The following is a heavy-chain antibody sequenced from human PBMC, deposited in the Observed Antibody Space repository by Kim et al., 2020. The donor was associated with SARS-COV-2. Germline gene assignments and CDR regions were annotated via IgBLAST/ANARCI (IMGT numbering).Heavy chain of an antibody. D-gene: IGHD2-2*02. V-gene: IGHV4-31*02. CDR3: AREALERYNYYGMDV. J-gene: IGHJ6*02. Sequence: PSLKSRVTISVDTSKNQFSLKLSSVTAADTAVYYCAREALERYNYYGMDVWGQGTTVTVSS.